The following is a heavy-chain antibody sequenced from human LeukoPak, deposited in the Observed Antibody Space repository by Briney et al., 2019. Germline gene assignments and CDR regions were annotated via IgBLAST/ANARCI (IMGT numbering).Heavy chain of an antibody. CDR3: ACGPGISGDHIYPDY. J-gene: IGHJ4*02. D-gene: IGHD2-21*01. CDR2: INERGRT. V-gene: IGHV4-38-2*02. CDR1: GYSISSGKY. Sequence: SGTLSLTCSVSGYSISSGKYWAWIRQTPGKGLEGIGSINERGRTYYTPSLKSRATMSVSTSKNQFSLPLTSVTAAGRAVHFCACGPGISGDHIYPDYWGQGIQVTVSS.